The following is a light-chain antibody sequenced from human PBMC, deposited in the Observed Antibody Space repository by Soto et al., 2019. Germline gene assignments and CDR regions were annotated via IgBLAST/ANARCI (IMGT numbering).Light chain of an antibody. Sequence: EIGSTQSPGTLSLSPGASATLSFRASQSVSNNYLAWYQQKPGQAPRLLIYGASNRATGIPARFSGSGSGTDFALTISRVEPQDIAVYFCQQYGSSPGTFGQGTKVDIK. CDR2: GAS. J-gene: IGKJ1*01. CDR1: QSVSNNY. V-gene: IGKV3-20*01. CDR3: QQYGSSPGT.